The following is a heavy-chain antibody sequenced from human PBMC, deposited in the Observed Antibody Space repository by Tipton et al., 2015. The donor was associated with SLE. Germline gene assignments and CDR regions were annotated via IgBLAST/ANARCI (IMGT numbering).Heavy chain of an antibody. Sequence: SLRLSCAASGFTFSSYWMHWVRQAPGKGLVWVSRIKSDGSSTSYADSVKGRFTISRDNAKNTLYLQMNSLRAEDTAVYYCAREGGFWSVLVMGCWGQVTLVAVSS. CDR3: AREGGFWSVLVMGC. CDR1: GFTFSSYW. V-gene: IGHV3-74*01. D-gene: IGHD3-3*01. J-gene: IGHJ4*02. CDR2: IKSDGSST.